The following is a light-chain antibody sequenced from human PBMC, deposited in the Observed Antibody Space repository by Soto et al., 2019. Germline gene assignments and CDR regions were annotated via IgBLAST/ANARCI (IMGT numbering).Light chain of an antibody. J-gene: IGKJ1*01. CDR2: AAS. V-gene: IGKV1-39*01. CDR3: QQSYSTPRT. Sequence: DIQMTQSPSSLSASVADRVTITCRASQSISSYLNWYQQKPGKAPKLLIHAASSLESGVPSRFSGSGSGTDFTLTISSLQPEDSATYYCQQSYSTPRTFGQGTKVDIK. CDR1: QSISSY.